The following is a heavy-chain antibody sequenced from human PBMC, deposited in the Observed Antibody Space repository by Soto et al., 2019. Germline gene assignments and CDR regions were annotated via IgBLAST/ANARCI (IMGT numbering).Heavy chain of an antibody. CDR1: GYTFTSYG. CDR3: AGDLTVGSGVYTMAAGNPETHFGY. J-gene: IGHJ4*02. V-gene: IGHV1-18*01. Sequence: QVQLVQSGAEVKKPGASVKVSCKASGYTFTSYGISWVRQAPGQGLEWMGWISAYNGNTNYAQKLQGRVTTTTDTSTRTDDVEPRSLRSDDRVVYYCAGDLTVGSGVYTMAAGNPETHFGYWGQRTLVTVSS. CDR2: ISAYNGNT. D-gene: IGHD6-13*01.